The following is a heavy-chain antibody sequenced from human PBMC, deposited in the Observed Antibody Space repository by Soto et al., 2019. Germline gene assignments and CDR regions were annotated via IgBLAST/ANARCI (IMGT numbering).Heavy chain of an antibody. Sequence: SEKVVCKTSGYPLTNYFIHWVRQAPGQGLEWMGIISLYHHSTSYEHKFQGRLTVTADTSTTTVYMDLSSLTSEDSAVYWCARELYSCGGDCPYYMDYWGQGTLVTVPS. CDR1: GYPLTNYF. V-gene: IGHV1-46*01. CDR2: ISLYHHST. CDR3: ARELYSCGGDCPYYMDY. J-gene: IGHJ4*02. D-gene: IGHD2-21*02.